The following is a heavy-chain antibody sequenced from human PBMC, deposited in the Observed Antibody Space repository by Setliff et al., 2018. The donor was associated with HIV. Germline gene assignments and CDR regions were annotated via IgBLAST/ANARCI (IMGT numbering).Heavy chain of an antibody. V-gene: IGHV1-3*01. Sequence: ASVKVSCKASGFTFSKSAIHWVRQAPGQRLELMAWINAANGHVKYSQKFQGRVTITRDTSATIAYMELSSLTSEDTALYFCARTDYDSGKSVLDSWGQGTLVTVSS. CDR1: GFTFSKSA. CDR3: ARTDYDSGKSVLDS. D-gene: IGHD3-10*01. J-gene: IGHJ5*01. CDR2: INAANGHV.